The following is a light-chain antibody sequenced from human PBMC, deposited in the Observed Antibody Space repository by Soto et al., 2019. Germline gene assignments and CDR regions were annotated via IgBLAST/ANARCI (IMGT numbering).Light chain of an antibody. J-gene: IGKJ2*01. CDR1: QSVRNW. Sequence: DIQMTQSPSTLSASVGDRVTITCRASQSVRNWLAWYQQKPGKAPKLLIYDASSLESGVPSRFSGSGFGTEFTLTISSLQPDDFATYYCQQFNTYSYTFGQGTRVEIK. CDR2: DAS. CDR3: QQFNTYSYT. V-gene: IGKV1-5*01.